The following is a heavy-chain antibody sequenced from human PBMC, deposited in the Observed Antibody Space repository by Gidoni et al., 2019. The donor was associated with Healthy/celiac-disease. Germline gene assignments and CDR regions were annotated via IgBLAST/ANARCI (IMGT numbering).Heavy chain of an antibody. CDR1: GYTFTSYY. J-gene: IGHJ3*02. V-gene: IGHV1-46*04. Sequence: QVQLVQSGAEVKKPGASVKVSCKASGYTFTSYYMHWVRQAPGQGLEWMGIINPSGGSTSYAQKLQGRVTMTRDTSTSTVYMELSSLRSEDTAVYYCARDLMGGRYSSSWFAFDIWGQGTMVTVSS. CDR2: INPSGGST. CDR3: ARDLMGGRYSSSWFAFDI. D-gene: IGHD6-13*01.